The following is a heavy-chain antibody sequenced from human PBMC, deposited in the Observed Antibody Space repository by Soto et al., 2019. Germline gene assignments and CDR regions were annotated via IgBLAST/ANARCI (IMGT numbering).Heavy chain of an antibody. CDR1: EFTFSVYS. D-gene: IGHD3-9*01. Sequence: DVQLEESGGGLVKPGGSLRLSCVASEFTFSVYSMNWVRQAPGKGLEWVSSISSGSSYIYYADSVKGRFTISRYNDKSGLFLHMNSLRVADTAVYYCTRGRVKIRGGFDHYYDMDVWGQCTTVTVS. CDR2: ISSGSSYI. J-gene: IGHJ6*02. V-gene: IGHV3-21*02. CDR3: TRGRVKIRGGFDHYYDMDV.